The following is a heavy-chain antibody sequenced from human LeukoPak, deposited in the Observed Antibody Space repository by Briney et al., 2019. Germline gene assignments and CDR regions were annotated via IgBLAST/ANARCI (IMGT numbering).Heavy chain of an antibody. CDR1: GGSVSTITYY. CDR3: ARYPRVHTYLAPVHPLAM. D-gene: IGHD2-2*01. CDR2: IYFTGST. J-gene: IGHJ3*01. Sequence: SETLSLTCSVSGGSVSTITYYWACLRQSPGEGLEWIGGIYFTGSTYYDPSLKSRLTLSVDTSKNQFSLKLSSVTAADTALYYCARYPRVHTYLAPVHPLAMGGQGTMVSV. V-gene: IGHV4-39*01.